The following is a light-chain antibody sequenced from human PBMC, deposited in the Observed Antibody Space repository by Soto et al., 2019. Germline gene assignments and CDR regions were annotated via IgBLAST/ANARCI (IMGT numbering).Light chain of an antibody. CDR2: SAS. CDR1: QRINIY. CDR3: QQSFSTPT. J-gene: IGKJ5*01. V-gene: IGKV1-39*01. Sequence: IQMTQSPSSLSTSIGDRVTITCRASQRINIYLNWYRQKPGKAPELLIYSASNLQSGVPSRFSGSGSGTDFTLTISGLQSEDFATYYCQQSFSTPTFGQGTRLDIK.